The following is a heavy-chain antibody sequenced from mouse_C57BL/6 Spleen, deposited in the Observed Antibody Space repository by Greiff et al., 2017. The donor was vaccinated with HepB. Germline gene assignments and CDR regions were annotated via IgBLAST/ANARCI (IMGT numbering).Heavy chain of an antibody. CDR3: ARAGSSYGFAY. CDR2: ISYSGST. J-gene: IGHJ3*01. CDR1: GYSITSGYD. V-gene: IGHV3-1*01. D-gene: IGHD1-1*01. Sequence: VQLKESGPGMVKPSQSLSLTCTVTGYSITSGYDWHWIRHFPGNKLEWMGYISYSGSTNYNPSLKSRISITHDTSKNHFFLKLNSVTTEDTATYYCARAGSSYGFAYWGQGTLVTVSA.